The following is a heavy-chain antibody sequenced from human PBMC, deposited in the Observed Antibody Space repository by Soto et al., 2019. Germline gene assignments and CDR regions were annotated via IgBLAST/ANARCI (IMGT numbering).Heavy chain of an antibody. CDR1: GGTFSSYT. CDR3: ASDSSRGAFAI. V-gene: IGHV1-8*02. D-gene: IGHD5-18*01. CDR2: MNPNSGNT. Sequence: GASVKVSCKAAGGTFSSYTISWVRQAPGQGLEWMGWMNPNSGNTAYAQKFQGRVTMTRNTSISTAYMELSSLRSEDTAVYYCASDSSRGAFAIWAQRTMVPVSS. J-gene: IGHJ3*02.